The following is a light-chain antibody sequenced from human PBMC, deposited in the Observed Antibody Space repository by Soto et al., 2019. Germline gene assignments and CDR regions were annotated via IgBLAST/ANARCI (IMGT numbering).Light chain of an antibody. CDR2: AAS. J-gene: IGKJ1*01. CDR1: QSISSY. V-gene: IGKV1-39*01. CDR3: QKYNSAPWT. Sequence: DIQMTQSPSSLSASVGDRVTITCRASQSISSYLNWYQQKPGKAPKLLIYAASSLQSGVPSRFSGSGSGTDFPLTISSLQPEDVATYYCQKYNSAPWTFGQGTKVEIK.